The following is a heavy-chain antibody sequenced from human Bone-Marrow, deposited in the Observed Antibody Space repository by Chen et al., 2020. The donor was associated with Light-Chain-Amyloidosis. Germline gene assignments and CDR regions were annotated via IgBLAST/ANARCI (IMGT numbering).Heavy chain of an antibody. CDR2: IYPDDSDA. J-gene: IGHJ4*02. D-gene: IGHD5-12*01. Sequence: EVQLEQSGPEVTQPGASLQISCQGSGYTFPKYWIGWVRQMPGKGLEWMGVIYPDDSDARYSPSFEGQVTISADKSITAAYLQWRSLKASDTAMYYCARRRDGYNFDYWGQGTLVTVSS. V-gene: IGHV5-51*01. CDR1: GYTFPKYW. CDR3: ARRRDGYNFDY.